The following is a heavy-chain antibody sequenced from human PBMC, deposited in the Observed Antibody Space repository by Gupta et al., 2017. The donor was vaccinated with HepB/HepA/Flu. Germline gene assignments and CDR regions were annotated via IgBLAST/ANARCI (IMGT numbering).Heavy chain of an antibody. CDR2: IWYDGSNK. J-gene: IGHJ6*02. Sequence: QLQLVDYGVGVVKPGRSLRLSCAASGFTFSSYGMHWVRQAPGKGLEWVAVIWYDGSNKYYADSVKGRFTISRDNSKNTLYLQMNSLRAEDTAVYYCARAAGTGYYYYGMDVWGQGTTVTVSS. D-gene: IGHD6-13*01. CDR1: GFTFSSYG. CDR3: ARAAGTGYYYYGMDV. V-gene: IGHV3-33*01.